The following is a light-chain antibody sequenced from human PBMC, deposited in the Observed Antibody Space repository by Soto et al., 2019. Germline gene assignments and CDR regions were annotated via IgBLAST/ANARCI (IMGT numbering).Light chain of an antibody. CDR1: SSDVGAYNL. V-gene: IGLV2-14*01. CDR2: EVT. Sequence: QSALTQPASVSGSPGQSITISCTGTSSDVGAYNLVSWYQHLPDKAPKLIISEVTNRPSGVSNRFSGSKSGNTASLTISGLQTEDEADYYCTSYTNTNTLLFGGGTKLTVL. CDR3: TSYTNTNTLL. J-gene: IGLJ3*02.